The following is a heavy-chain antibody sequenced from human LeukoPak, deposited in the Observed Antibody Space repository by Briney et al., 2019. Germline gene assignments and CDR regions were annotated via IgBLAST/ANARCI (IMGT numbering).Heavy chain of an antibody. CDR1: GYTFTGYY. CDR3: ARDSNGDYYFDY. CDR2: INPNSGST. Sequence: GSVKVSCKASGYTFTGYYMNWVRQAPGQGLEWMGCINPNSGSTNYAQKLQGRVTMTRDTSISTAYMELSRLRADDTAVYYCARDSNGDYYFDYWGQGTLVPVSS. V-gene: IGHV1-2*02. D-gene: IGHD4-17*01. J-gene: IGHJ4*02.